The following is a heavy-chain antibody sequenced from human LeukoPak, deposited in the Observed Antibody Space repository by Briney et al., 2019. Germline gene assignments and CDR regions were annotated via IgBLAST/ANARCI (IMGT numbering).Heavy chain of an antibody. CDR3: ARDHCSSTTCYFED. V-gene: IGHV3-20*04. D-gene: IGHD2-2*01. CDR2: ISWNGANT. J-gene: IGHJ4*02. Sequence: PGGSLRLSCVASGFTFDDFGLSRVRQVPGRGLEWVARISWNGANTGYADSVKGRFTISRDNAENSLFLQMNSLTADDTALYYCARDHCSSTTCYFEDWGQGTLVTVSS. CDR1: GFTFDDFG.